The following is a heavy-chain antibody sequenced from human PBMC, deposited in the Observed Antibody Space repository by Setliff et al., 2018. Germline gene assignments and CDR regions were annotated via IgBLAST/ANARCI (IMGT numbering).Heavy chain of an antibody. CDR3: ARDRRIVGARHAFDI. V-gene: IGHV4-31*03. D-gene: IGHD1-26*01. Sequence: PSETLSLTCTVSGGSISSGGYYWGWIRQHPGKGLEWIGYIYYSGSTYYNPSLKSRVTISVDTSKNQFSLKLSSVTAADTAVYYCARDRRIVGARHAFDIWGQGTMVTVSS. CDR1: GGSISSGGYY. CDR2: IYYSGST. J-gene: IGHJ3*02.